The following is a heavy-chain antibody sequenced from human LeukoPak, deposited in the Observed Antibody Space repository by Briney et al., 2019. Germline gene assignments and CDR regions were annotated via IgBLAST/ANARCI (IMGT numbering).Heavy chain of an antibody. J-gene: IGHJ4*02. Sequence: AASVKVSCKASGGTFSSYAISWVRQAPGQGLEWMGRIIPIFGIANYAQKFQGRVTITADKSTSTAYMELSSLRSEDTAVYYCARAVSVHTAMVTWGQGTLVTVSS. V-gene: IGHV1-69*04. CDR1: GGTFSSYA. CDR2: IIPIFGIA. CDR3: ARAVSVHTAMVT. D-gene: IGHD5-18*01.